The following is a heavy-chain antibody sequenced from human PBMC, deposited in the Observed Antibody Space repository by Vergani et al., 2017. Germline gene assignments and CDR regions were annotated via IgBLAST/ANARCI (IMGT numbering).Heavy chain of an antibody. Sequence: EVQLVESGGGMVQPGRSLRLSCGASGFKFGDYAMHWVRQAPGKGLEWVSGISWNSGRTDYADSMKGRFIISRDNAKKSLSLIMNSLRPEDTALYYCVRDLDCSPINCYDGFDPWGQGTLVTVSS. V-gene: IGHV3-9*01. CDR3: VRDLDCSPINCYDGFDP. J-gene: IGHJ5*02. D-gene: IGHD2-15*01. CDR1: GFKFGDYA. CDR2: ISWNSGRT.